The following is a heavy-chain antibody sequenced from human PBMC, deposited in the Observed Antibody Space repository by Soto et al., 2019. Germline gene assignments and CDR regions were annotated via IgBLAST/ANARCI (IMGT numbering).Heavy chain of an antibody. V-gene: IGHV1-2*02. D-gene: IGHD6-6*01. CDR1: GYTVTGYY. J-gene: IGHJ6*02. CDR3: ARVVHGMDV. Sequence: ASVKVSCKASGYTVTGYYMHWVRQAPGQGLEWMGWINPNSGGTNYAQKFQGRVSMTRDTSISTAYMEVSSLRFDDTAMYYCARVVHGMDVWGQGTTVTVSS. CDR2: INPNSGGT.